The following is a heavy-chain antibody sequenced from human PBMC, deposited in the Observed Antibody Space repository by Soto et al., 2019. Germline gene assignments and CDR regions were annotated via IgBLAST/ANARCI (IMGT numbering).Heavy chain of an antibody. CDR3: ARGPDWFDP. CDR1: GGSFSGYY. J-gene: IGHJ5*02. Sequence: SETLSLTCAVYGGSFSGYYWSWIRQPPGKGLEWIGEINHSGSTNYNPSLKSRVTISVDTSKNQFSLKLSSVTAADTAVYYCARGPDWFDPWGQGTLVTVSS. CDR2: INHSGST. V-gene: IGHV4-34*01.